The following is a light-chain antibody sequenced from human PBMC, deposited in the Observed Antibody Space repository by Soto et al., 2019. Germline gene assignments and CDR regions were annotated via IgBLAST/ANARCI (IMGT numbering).Light chain of an antibody. CDR1: QSVSSNY. Sequence: EIVLTQSPGTLCLSPGERATLSCRSSQSVSSNYLAWYQQKPGQAPRLLIYGASSRATGIPDRFSGSGSGTDFTLTISRLEPEDFGVYYCQQYGTSPRTFGQGTKVDIK. CDR2: GAS. CDR3: QQYGTSPRT. V-gene: IGKV3-20*01. J-gene: IGKJ1*01.